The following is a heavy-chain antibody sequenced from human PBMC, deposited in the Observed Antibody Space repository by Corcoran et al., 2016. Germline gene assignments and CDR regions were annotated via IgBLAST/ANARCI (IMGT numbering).Heavy chain of an antibody. Sequence: QVQLQQWGAGLLKPSETLSLTCAVYGGSFSGYYWSWIRQPPGKGLEWIGEINHSGSTNYNPSLKSRVTITVDTSKNQFSLKLRSVTAAATAVYYCARGFTMVRGVIITRFYPWGQGTLVTVSS. CDR1: GGSFSGYY. J-gene: IGHJ5*02. D-gene: IGHD3-10*01. V-gene: IGHV4-34*01. CDR3: ARGFTMVRGVIITRFYP. CDR2: INHSGST.